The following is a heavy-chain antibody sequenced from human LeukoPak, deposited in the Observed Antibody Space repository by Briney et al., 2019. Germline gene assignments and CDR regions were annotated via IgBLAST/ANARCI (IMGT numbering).Heavy chain of an antibody. CDR2: IYYSGST. CDR3: ARWYSSGFLFDY. J-gene: IGHJ4*02. CDR1: GGSISSSSYY. D-gene: IGHD6-19*01. Sequence: SETLSLTCTVSGGSISSSSYYWGWIRQPPGKGLEWFGSIYYSGSTYYNPSLKSRVTISVDTSKNQFSLKLSSVTAADTAVYYCARWYSSGFLFDYWGQGTLVTVSS. V-gene: IGHV4-39*01.